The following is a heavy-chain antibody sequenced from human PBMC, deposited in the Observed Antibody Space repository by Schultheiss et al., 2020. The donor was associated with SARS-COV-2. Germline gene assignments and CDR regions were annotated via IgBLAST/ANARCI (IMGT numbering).Heavy chain of an antibody. CDR1: GFTFSSYA. V-gene: IGHV3-30*01. CDR3: ARVRITMVRGLYYGMDV. J-gene: IGHJ6*02. CDR2: IWYDGSSK. D-gene: IGHD3-10*01. Sequence: GSLRLSCAASGFTFSSYALHWVRQAPGKGLEWVAVIWYDGSSKFYADSVKGRFTISRDTSKTTVYLQMNSLRAEDTAVYYCARVRITMVRGLYYGMDVWGQGTTVTVSS.